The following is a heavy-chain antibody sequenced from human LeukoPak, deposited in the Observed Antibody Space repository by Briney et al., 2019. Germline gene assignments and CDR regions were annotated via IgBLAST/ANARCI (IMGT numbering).Heavy chain of an antibody. CDR3: TREYSYVYGSFDY. CDR1: GFTFSSYA. D-gene: IGHD5-18*01. Sequence: GGSLRLSCAASGFTFSSYAMSWVRQAPGKGLEWVGFIRSKASGGTTEYAASVKGRFTISRDDSKSIAYLQMNSLKTEDTAVYYCTREYSYVYGSFDYWGQGTLVTVSS. V-gene: IGHV3-49*04. J-gene: IGHJ4*02. CDR2: IRSKASGGTT.